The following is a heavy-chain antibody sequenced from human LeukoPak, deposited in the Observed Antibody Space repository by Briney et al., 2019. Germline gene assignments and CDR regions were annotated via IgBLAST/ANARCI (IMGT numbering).Heavy chain of an antibody. CDR3: ARTRGPAYYDILTGYFPPDY. CDR2: IYYSGST. CDR1: GGSISSGGYY. V-gene: IGHV4-31*03. J-gene: IGHJ4*02. Sequence: SETLSLSCTVSGGSISSGGYYWSWIRQHPGKGLEWIGYIYYSGSTYYNPSLKSRVTISVDTSKNQFSLKLSSVTAADTAVYYCARTRGPAYYDILTGYFPPDYWGQGTLVTVSS. D-gene: IGHD3-9*01.